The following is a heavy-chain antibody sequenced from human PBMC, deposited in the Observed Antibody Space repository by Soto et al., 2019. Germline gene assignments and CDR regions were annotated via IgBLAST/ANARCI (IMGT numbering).Heavy chain of an antibody. CDR1: SGSVCSGSYY. CDR3: ARVNDYGDQGNYFDY. J-gene: IGHJ4*02. CDR2: IYYSGST. Sequence: PSERLSITRTVSSGSVCSGSYYWSWIRKPPGKGLEWIGYIYYSGSTNYNPSLKSRVTISVDTSKNQFSLKLSSVTAADTAGYYCARVNDYGDQGNYFDYWGQGTLVTVSS. D-gene: IGHD4-17*01. V-gene: IGHV4-61*01.